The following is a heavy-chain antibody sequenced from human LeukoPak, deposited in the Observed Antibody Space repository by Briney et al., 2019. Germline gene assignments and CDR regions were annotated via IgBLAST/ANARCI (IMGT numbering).Heavy chain of an antibody. CDR2: IYTSGST. CDR3: ARASSGWNRFDY. Sequence: SETLSLTCTVSGGSISSGSYYWSWIRQPAGKGLEWIGRIYTSGSTNYNPSLKSRVTISVDTSKNQFSLKLSSVTAADTAVYYCARASSGWNRFDYWGQGTLVPVSS. J-gene: IGHJ4*02. CDR1: GGSISSGSYY. V-gene: IGHV4-61*02. D-gene: IGHD6-19*01.